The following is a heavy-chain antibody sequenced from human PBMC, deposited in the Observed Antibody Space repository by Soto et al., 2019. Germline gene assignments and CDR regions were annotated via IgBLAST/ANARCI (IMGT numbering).Heavy chain of an antibody. J-gene: IGHJ4*02. D-gene: IGHD3-22*01. CDR2: ISPSSSTI. Sequence: GSLRLSCAASGFTFSSHSMNWVRQAPGKGLEWVSYISPSSSTIYYADSVKGRFTISRDNAKNSLYLQMNSLRAEDTAVYYCAREQYYYDSSGYSYWGQGTLVT. V-gene: IGHV3-48*01. CDR3: AREQYYYDSSGYSY. CDR1: GFTFSSHS.